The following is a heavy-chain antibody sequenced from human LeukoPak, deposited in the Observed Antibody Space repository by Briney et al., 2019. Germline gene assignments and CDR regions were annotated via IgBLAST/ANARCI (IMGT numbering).Heavy chain of an antibody. CDR3: ARTTVAGTYCFDY. V-gene: IGHV3-48*03. CDR1: GGSISSSN. J-gene: IGHJ4*02. D-gene: IGHD6-19*01. Sequence: RASETLSLTCAVSGGSISSSNWWSWVRQPPGKGLEWVSYISSSGSTIYYADSVKGRFTISRDNAKNSLYLQMNSLRAEDTAVYYCARTTVAGTYCFDYWGQGTLVTVSS. CDR2: ISSSGSTI.